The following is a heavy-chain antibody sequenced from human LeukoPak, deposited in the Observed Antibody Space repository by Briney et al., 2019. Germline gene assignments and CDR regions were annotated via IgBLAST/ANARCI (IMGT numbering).Heavy chain of an antibody. Sequence: HGESLKISCKGSGYSFTNFWIAWVRQMPGKGLEWMGIIDPADSETKYSPSFQGQVTISADKSISTAYLQWSSLKASDTAMYYCARQHSSSWYASHVDVWGKGTTVTVSS. V-gene: IGHV5-51*01. CDR1: GYSFTNFW. CDR3: ARQHSSSWYASHVDV. D-gene: IGHD6-13*01. J-gene: IGHJ6*04. CDR2: IDPADSET.